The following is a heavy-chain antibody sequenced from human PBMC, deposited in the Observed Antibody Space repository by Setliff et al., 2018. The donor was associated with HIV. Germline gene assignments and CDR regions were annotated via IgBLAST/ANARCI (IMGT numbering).Heavy chain of an antibody. CDR1: GGSISSGNW. CDR3: ARVAVAGTTFDVFDI. D-gene: IGHD6-19*01. J-gene: IGHJ3*02. V-gene: IGHV4-39*01. Sequence: ETLSLTCAVSGGSISSGNWWSWVRQPPGKGLEWIGSIYYSGSTYYNPSLRSRVTISVDTSKNQFSLKLSSVTAADTAVYYCARVAVAGTTFDVFDIWGQGTMVTVSS. CDR2: IYYSGST.